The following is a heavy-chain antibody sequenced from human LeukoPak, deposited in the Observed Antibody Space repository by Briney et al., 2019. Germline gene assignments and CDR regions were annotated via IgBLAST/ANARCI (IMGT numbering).Heavy chain of an antibody. CDR3: ARDRGGWYGMDV. CDR2: INSDGSST. J-gene: IGHJ6*02. D-gene: IGHD6-19*01. V-gene: IGHV3-74*01. CDR1: GFTFSSYW. Sequence: GGSLRLSCAASGFTFSSYWMHWVRQAPGKGLVWVSRINSDGSSTSYADSVKGRFTISRDNAKNSLYLQMNSLRAGDTAVYYCARDRGGWYGMDVWGQGTTVTVSS.